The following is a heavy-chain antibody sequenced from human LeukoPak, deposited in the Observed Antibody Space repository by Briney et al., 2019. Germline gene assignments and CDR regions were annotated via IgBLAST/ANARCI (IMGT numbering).Heavy chain of an antibody. CDR2: ISYDGSNK. D-gene: IGHD3-3*01. J-gene: IGHJ4*02. V-gene: IGHV3-30-3*01. CDR1: GFTFSSYA. Sequence: PGGSLRLSCAASGFTFSSYAMPWVRQAPGKGLEWVAVISYDGSNKYYADSVKGRFTISRDNSKNTLYLQMNSLRAEDTAVYYCARDPDDFWSGYFINWGQGTLVTVSS. CDR3: ARDPDDFWSGYFIN.